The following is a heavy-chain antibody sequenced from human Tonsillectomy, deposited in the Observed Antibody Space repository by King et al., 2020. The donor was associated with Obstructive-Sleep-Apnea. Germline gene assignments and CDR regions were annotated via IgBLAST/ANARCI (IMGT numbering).Heavy chain of an antibody. CDR3: ARDARDAFDY. V-gene: IGHV3-33*01. CDR2: IWYDGSNK. Sequence: VQLVESGGGVVQPGRSLRLSCAASGFTFSSYGMHWVRQAPGKGLEGVAVIWYDGSNKYYADSWKGRFTISSDNSKNTLYLQMNSLRAEDTAVYYCARDARDAFDYWGQGTLVTVSS. CDR1: GFTFSSYG. J-gene: IGHJ4*02.